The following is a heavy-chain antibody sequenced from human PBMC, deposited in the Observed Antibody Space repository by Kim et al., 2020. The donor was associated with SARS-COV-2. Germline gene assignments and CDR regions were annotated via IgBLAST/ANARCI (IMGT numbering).Heavy chain of an antibody. CDR1: GFTFSSYG. D-gene: IGHD5-12*01. J-gene: IGHJ4*02. Sequence: GGSLRLSCAASGFTFSSYGMHWVRQAPGKGLEWVAVISYDGSNKYYADSVKGRFTISRDNSKNTLYLQMNSLRAEDTAVYYCAKEGRYSGPSGVGFDYWGQGTLVTVSS. CDR2: ISYDGSNK. V-gene: IGHV3-30*18. CDR3: AKEGRYSGPSGVGFDY.